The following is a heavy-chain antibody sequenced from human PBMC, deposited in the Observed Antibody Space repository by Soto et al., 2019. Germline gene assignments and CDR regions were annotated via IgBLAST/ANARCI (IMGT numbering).Heavy chain of an antibody. CDR2: IIPSLGIA. Sequence: QVQLVQSGAEVKKPGSSVKVSCKASGGTFSSYTISWVRQAPGQGLEWMGRIIPSLGIANYAQKFQGRVTITADKSTSTAYMELSSLRSEDTAVYYCARGDRSSWYVSFDYWGPGTLVTVSS. D-gene: IGHD6-13*01. J-gene: IGHJ4*02. V-gene: IGHV1-69*02. CDR1: GGTFSSYT. CDR3: ARGDRSSWYVSFDY.